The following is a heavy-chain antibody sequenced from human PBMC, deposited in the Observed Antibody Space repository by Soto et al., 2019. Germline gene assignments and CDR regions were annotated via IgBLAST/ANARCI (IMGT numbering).Heavy chain of an antibody. V-gene: IGHV3-21*01. D-gene: IGHD3-16*01. CDR1: GFTFSSYS. Sequence: GGSLRLSCAASGFTFSSYSMNWVRQAPGKGLEWVSSISSSSSYIYYVYSVKVRFTISRDIDKNSLYLQMNSLRAEDKAVYYCARDIMMPQDLGIRPSLCAYDIWGQGTMVTVSS. CDR3: ARDIMMPQDLGIRPSLCAYDI. CDR2: ISSSSSYI. J-gene: IGHJ3*02.